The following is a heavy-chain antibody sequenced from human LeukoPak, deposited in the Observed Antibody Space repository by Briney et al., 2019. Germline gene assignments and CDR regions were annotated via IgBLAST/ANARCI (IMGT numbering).Heavy chain of an antibody. CDR2: IASDGSST. CDR1: GFTFSSYW. Sequence: PGGSLRLSCAASGFTFSSYWMNWVRQAPGKGLVWVSRIASDGSSTTYADSVKGRFTISRDNSKNTLYLQMNSLRAEDTAVYYCAKDEPYSSSWYGYWGQGTLVTVSS. D-gene: IGHD6-13*01. J-gene: IGHJ4*02. CDR3: AKDEPYSSSWYGY. V-gene: IGHV3-74*01.